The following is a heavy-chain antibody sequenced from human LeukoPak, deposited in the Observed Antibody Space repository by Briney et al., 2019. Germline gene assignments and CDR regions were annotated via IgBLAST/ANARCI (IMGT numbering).Heavy chain of an antibody. Sequence: SETLSLTCTVSGGSISSGSYYWSWIRQPPGKGLEWIGYIYYSGSTNYNPSLKSRVTISVDTSKNQFSLKLSSVTAADTAVYYCARDQSHHWVFDYWAREPWSPSPQ. CDR2: IYYSGST. J-gene: IGHJ4*02. V-gene: IGHV4-61*01. CDR1: GGSISSGSYY. CDR3: ARDQSHHWVFDY. D-gene: IGHD7-27*01.